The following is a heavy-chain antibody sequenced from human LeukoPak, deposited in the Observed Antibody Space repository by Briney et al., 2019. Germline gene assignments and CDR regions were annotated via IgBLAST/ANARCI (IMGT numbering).Heavy chain of an antibody. J-gene: IGHJ4*02. V-gene: IGHV4-4*07. CDR3: ARRRYDASGFYPSRGRYFDY. D-gene: IGHD3-22*01. CDR2: IYTSGST. CDR1: GGSISSYY. Sequence: SETLSLTCTVSGGSISSYYWSWIRQPAGKGLEWIGRIYTSGSTNYNPSLKSRVTMSVDTSKNQFSLNLSSVTAADTAVYYCARRRYDASGFYPSRGRYFDYWGQGTLVTVSS.